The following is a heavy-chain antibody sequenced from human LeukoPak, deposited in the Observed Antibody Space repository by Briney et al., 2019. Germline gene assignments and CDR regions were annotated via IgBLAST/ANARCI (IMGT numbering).Heavy chain of an antibody. J-gene: IGHJ4*02. CDR1: GFTFTSSA. Sequence: ASVKVSCKASGFTFTSSAMQWVRQARGQRLEWIGWIVVGSGNTNYAQKFQERVTITRDMSTSTAYMELSSLRAEDTAVYYCAKVLGATVTTWYYFDYWGQGTLVTVSS. D-gene: IGHD4-11*01. CDR2: IVVGSGNT. V-gene: IGHV1-58*02. CDR3: AKVLGATVTTWYYFDY.